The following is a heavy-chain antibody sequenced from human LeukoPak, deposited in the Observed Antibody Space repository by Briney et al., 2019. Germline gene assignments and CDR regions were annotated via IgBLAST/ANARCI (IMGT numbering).Heavy chain of an antibody. CDR2: ISGSGGST. V-gene: IGHV3-23*01. CDR3: AKAQLERREDFYFDY. J-gene: IGHJ4*02. Sequence: PGGSLRLSCAASGFTFSSYAMSWARQAPGKGLEWVSAISGSGGSTYYADSVKGRFTISRDNSKNTLYLQMNSLRAEDTAVYYCAKAQLERREDFYFDYWGQGTLVTVSS. D-gene: IGHD1-1*01. CDR1: GFTFSSYA.